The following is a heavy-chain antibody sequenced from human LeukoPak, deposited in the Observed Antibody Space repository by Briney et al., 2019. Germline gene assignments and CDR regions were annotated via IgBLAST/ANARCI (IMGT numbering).Heavy chain of an antibody. CDR3: ARGYSYGLFFDY. V-gene: IGHV4-59*01. J-gene: IGHJ4*02. CDR2: IYYSGCT. D-gene: IGHD5-18*01. CDR1: GGSISSYY. Sequence: PSKTLSLTCTVSGGSISSYYWSWIRQPPGKGLEWIGYIYYSGCTNYNPSLKSRVTISLDTSKNQFSLKLSSVPAADTAVYYCARGYSYGLFFDYWGQGTLVTVSS.